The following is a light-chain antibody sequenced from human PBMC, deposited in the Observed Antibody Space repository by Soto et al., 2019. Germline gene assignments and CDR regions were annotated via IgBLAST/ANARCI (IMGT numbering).Light chain of an antibody. Sequence: QSVLTQPPSVSAAPGQKVTISCSGSSSNIGNNYVSWYQQLPGTAPKLLIYDNNKRPSRNPDRFSGSKSGTSATLGITGLQTGDEADYYCGTWDSSLSAVVFGGGTQLTVL. CDR1: SSNIGNNY. V-gene: IGLV1-51*01. CDR3: GTWDSSLSAVV. J-gene: IGLJ2*01. CDR2: DNN.